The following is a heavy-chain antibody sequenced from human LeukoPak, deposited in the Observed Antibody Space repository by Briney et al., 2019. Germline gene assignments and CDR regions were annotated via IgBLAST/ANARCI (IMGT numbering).Heavy chain of an antibody. CDR3: ARGGEGYNDDAFEV. J-gene: IGHJ3*01. CDR1: GDSLRSHY. V-gene: IGHV4-59*11. Sequence: SETLTLTCTVSGDSLRSHYCAWIRQSPGKGLEWIGHMYNSASTDYNPSFKSGVTISLETSKKQFSLKMTSVTALDSAVYYCARGGEGYNDDAFEVWGLGTAVTVSS. D-gene: IGHD5-24*01. CDR2: MYNSAST.